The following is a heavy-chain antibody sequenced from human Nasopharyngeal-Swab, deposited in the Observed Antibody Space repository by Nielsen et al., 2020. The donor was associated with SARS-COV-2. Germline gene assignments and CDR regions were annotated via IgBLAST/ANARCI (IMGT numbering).Heavy chain of an antibody. CDR2: ISYDGSNK. J-gene: IGHJ4*02. V-gene: IGHV3-30*04. D-gene: IGHD4-23*01. CDR3: ARDESPRLRWLDY. Sequence: GESLKISCAASGFTFSSYAMHWVRQAPGKGLEWVAVISYDGSNKYYADSVKGRFTISRDNSKNTLYLQMNSLRAGDTAVYYCARDESPRLRWLDYWGQGTLVTVSS. CDR1: GFTFSSYA.